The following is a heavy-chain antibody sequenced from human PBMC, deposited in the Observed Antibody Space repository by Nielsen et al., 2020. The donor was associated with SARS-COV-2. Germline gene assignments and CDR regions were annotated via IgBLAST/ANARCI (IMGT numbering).Heavy chain of an antibody. D-gene: IGHD3-10*01. CDR1: GGSFSGYY. CDR2: INHSGST. V-gene: IGHV4-34*01. CDR3: ARGRGYYGSGSPSYYFDY. J-gene: IGHJ4*02. Sequence: GSLRLSCAVYGGSFSGYYWSWIRQPPGKGLEWIGEINHSGSTNYNPSLKSRVTISVDASKNQFSLKLSSVTAADTAVYYCARGRGYYGSGSPSYYFDYWGQGTLVTVSS.